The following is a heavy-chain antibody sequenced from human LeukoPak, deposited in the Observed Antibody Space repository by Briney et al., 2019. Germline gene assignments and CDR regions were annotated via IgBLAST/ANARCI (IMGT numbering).Heavy chain of an antibody. J-gene: IGHJ4*02. V-gene: IGHV3-21*01. CDR1: GYTFSSYS. CDR2: ISVRSNYI. Sequence: PGGSLRLSCLASGYTFSSYSINWVRQAPAKGLDWVSSISVRSNYIYYADSVRGRFRISRDDARDSLYLQMNSVRAEDTAVYYCVRLRRNSDTSGFYYYYDFWGQGTLVTVSS. CDR3: VRLRRNSDTSGFYYYYDF. D-gene: IGHD3-22*01.